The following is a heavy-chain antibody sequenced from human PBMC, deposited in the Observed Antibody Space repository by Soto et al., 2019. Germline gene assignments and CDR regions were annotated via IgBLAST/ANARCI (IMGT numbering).Heavy chain of an antibody. V-gene: IGHV1-18*01. Sequence: QVQLVQSGDEVKKPGASVKVSCKASGYTFTSYGISWVRQAPGQGLEWMGWISAYNGNTNYAQKHQGRDTMTTDTSTSPAYMALRSLRSDDTAVDYCERKDSPVDYWGQGTLVTVSS. CDR3: ERKDSPVDY. J-gene: IGHJ4*02. CDR2: ISAYNGNT. D-gene: IGHD2-21*01. CDR1: GYTFTSYG.